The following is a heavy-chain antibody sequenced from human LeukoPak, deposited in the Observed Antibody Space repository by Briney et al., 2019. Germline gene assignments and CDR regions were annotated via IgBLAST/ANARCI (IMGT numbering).Heavy chain of an antibody. J-gene: IGHJ4*02. CDR1: GGSISSSSYY. D-gene: IGHD3-16*02. CDR3: ARGGPLLRLGELSAFDY. CDR2: IYYSGST. Sequence: SETLSLTCTVSGGSISSSSYYWGWIRQPPGKGLEWIGSIYYSGSTYYNPSLKSRVTISVDTSKNQFSLKLSSVTAADTAVYYCARGGPLLRLGELSAFDYWGQGTLVTVSS. V-gene: IGHV4-39*07.